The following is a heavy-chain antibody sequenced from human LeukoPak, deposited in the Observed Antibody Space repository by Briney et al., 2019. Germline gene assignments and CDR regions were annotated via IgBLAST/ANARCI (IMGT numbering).Heavy chain of an antibody. V-gene: IGHV3-21*01. CDR2: ISSSSSYI. J-gene: IGHJ4*02. CDR3: ARAIVLIAARDVDY. D-gene: IGHD6-6*01. Sequence: GGSLRLSCAASGFTLSSYSMNWVRQAPGKGLEWVSSISSSSSYIYYADSVKGRFTISRDNAKNSLYLQMNSLRAEDTAVYYCARAIVLIAARDVDYWGQGTLVTVSS. CDR1: GFTLSSYS.